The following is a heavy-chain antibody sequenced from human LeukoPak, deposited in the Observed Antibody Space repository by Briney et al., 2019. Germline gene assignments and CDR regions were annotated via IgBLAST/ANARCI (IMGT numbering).Heavy chain of an antibody. D-gene: IGHD3-10*01. CDR1: GFTASSNY. V-gene: IGHV3-53*01. CDR3: ASRSLWYGEDY. CDR2: IYSSGST. J-gene: IGHJ4*02. Sequence: GGSLRLSCAASGFTASSNYMSWVRQAPGKGLEWVSAIYSSGSTYYAASVKGRSTISRDNSKNTLYLQMNSLRAEDTAVYYCASRSLWYGEDYWGQGTLVTVSS.